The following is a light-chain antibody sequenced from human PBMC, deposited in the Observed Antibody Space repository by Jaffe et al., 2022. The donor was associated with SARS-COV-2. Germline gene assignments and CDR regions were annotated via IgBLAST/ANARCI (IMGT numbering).Light chain of an antibody. CDR3: QQSYKTPRT. CDR2: TTS. Sequence: DIQMTQSPSSLSASVGDRVTITCRASQTIRGSLNWYQQKPGEAPKLLISTTSTLQSGAPSRFSGSGSDTEFTLTISSLQPEDFATYYCQQSYKTPRTFGQGTRLEIK. J-gene: IGKJ5*01. CDR1: QTIRGS. V-gene: IGKV1-39*01.